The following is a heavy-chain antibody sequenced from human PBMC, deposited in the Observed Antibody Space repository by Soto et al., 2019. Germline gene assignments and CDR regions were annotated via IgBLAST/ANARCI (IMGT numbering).Heavy chain of an antibody. CDR3: TRDRGPPVTHGYDS. J-gene: IGHJ5*01. D-gene: IGHD3-10*01. CDR1: GGSVTSGGYY. Sequence: SETLSLTCTVSGGSVTSGGYYWSWIRHCPGKGLEWIGYIYSSGDTNYNPSLNSRVAMSVDTSKNQFSLQLTSVTVADTAIYNCTRDRGPPVTHGYDSWGQGILVTVSS. CDR2: IYSSGDT. V-gene: IGHV4-31*03.